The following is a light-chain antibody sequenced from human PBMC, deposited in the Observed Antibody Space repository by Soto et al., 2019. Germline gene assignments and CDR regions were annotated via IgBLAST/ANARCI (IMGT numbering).Light chain of an antibody. V-gene: IGLV2-11*01. CDR3: CSYAGSYTLV. CDR2: DVS. J-gene: IGLJ2*01. Sequence: QSALTQPRSVSGSPGQSVTISCTGTSSDVGGYNYVSWYQQHPGKALKLMIYDVSKRPSGVPDRFSGSKSGSTASLTISGLQAEDEADYYCCSYAGSYTLVFGGGTKVTVL. CDR1: SSDVGGYNY.